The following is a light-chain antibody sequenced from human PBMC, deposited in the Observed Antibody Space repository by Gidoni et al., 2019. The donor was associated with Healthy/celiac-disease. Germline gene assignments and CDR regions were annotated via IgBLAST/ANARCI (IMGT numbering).Light chain of an antibody. V-gene: IGKV1-39*01. CDR2: AAS. J-gene: IGKJ4*01. CDR3: QQSYSTPLT. CDR1: QSISSY. Sequence: SVGDRVTITCRASQSISSYLNWYQQKPGKAPKLLIYAASSLQSGVPSRFSGSGSGTDFTLTISSLQPEDFATYYCQQSYSTPLTFGGXTKVEIK.